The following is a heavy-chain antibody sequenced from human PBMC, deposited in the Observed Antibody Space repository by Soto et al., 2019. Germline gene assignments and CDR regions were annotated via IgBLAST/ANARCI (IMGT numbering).Heavy chain of an antibody. Sequence: ASVKVSCKASGYTFTSYDINWVRQATGQGLEWMGWMNPNSGNTGYAQKFQGRVTMTRNTSISTAYMELSSLRSEDTAVYYCARKGNSGYCSDYWGQGTLVTVSS. CDR1: GYTFTSYD. D-gene: IGHD3-22*01. J-gene: IGHJ4*02. CDR2: MNPNSGNT. V-gene: IGHV1-8*01. CDR3: ARKGNSGYCSDY.